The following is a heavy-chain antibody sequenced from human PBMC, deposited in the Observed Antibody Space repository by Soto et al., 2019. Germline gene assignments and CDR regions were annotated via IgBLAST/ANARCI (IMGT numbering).Heavy chain of an antibody. V-gene: IGHV6-1*01. CDR2: TYLRSKWYN. CDR3: ARAVVAFDALDL. CDR1: GDRVSTNSAT. D-gene: IGHD2-15*01. J-gene: IGHJ3*01. Sequence: QIQLQQSGPGLVKPSQTLSLTCVISGDRVSTNSATWNWIRQSPSRGLEWLGRTYLRSKWYNEYAVSVKSRIAITPDTSKNLFTIPLSSVTPVDTVVYFCARAVVAFDALDLWGQGTGVTVSS.